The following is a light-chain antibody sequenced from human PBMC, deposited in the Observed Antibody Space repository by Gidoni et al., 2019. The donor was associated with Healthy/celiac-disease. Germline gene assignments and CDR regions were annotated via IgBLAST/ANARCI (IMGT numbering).Light chain of an antibody. CDR3: QAWDSSVGV. CDR2: QDS. Sequence: SYELTQPPSVSVSPGQTASITCSGDNLGDKYACWYQQKPGQSPVLVIYQDSKRPSGIPERFSGSNSGNTATLTISGTQAMDEADYYCQAWDSSVGVFGTGTKVTVL. J-gene: IGLJ1*01. CDR1: NLGDKY. V-gene: IGLV3-1*01.